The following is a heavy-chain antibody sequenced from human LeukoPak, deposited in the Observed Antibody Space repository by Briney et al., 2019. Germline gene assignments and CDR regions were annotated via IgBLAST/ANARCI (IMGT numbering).Heavy chain of an antibody. Sequence: GGSLRLSCAASGFNFNIYSMNWVRQAPGRGLEWVSSISFGSTYISYADSVKGRFTISRDDAKKSLYLQMNGLRAEDTAFCYCASGIFYASVQTWSPVWGQGTLVTVSS. D-gene: IGHD3-16*01. CDR3: ASGIFYASVQTWSPV. J-gene: IGHJ4*02. V-gene: IGHV3-21*01. CDR2: ISFGSTYI. CDR1: GFNFNIYS.